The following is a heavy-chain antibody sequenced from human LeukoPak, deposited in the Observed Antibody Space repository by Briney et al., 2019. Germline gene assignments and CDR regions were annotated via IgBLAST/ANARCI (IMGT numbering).Heavy chain of an antibody. CDR3: ARNSRGSGSNRPNWFDP. CDR2: IYYSGNT. J-gene: IGHJ5*02. D-gene: IGHD3-10*01. Sequence: PSETLSLTCTASGGSISSSDYSWGWIRQPPGKGLEWIGSIYYSGNTYYNPSLKSRVTISVDTSKNQFSLKLCSVTAADTAVYYCARNSRGSGSNRPNWFDPWGQGTLVTVSS. CDR1: GGSISSSDYS. V-gene: IGHV4-39*01.